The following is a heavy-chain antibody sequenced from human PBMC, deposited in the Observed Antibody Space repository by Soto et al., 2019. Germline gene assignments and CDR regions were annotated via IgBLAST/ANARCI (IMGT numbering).Heavy chain of an antibody. V-gene: IGHV6-1*01. CDR3: AREGYSYGYRYYYYYGMDV. Sequence: QSQTLSLTCAISGDSVSSNSAAWNWIRQSPSRGLEWLGRTYYRSKWYNDYAVSVKSRITINPDTSKNQFSLQLNSVTPEDTAVYYCAREGYSYGYRYYYYYGMDVWGQGTTVTVSS. J-gene: IGHJ6*02. CDR2: TYYRSKWYN. CDR1: GDSVSSNSAA. D-gene: IGHD5-18*01.